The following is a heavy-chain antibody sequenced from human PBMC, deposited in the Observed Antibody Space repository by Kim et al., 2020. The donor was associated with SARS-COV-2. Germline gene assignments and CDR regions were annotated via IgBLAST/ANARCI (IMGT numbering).Heavy chain of an antibody. V-gene: IGHV3-30*04. CDR3: ASGAPYYYYGMDV. CDR1: GFTFSSYA. Sequence: GGYLRLSCAASGFTFSSYAMHWVRQAPGKGLEWVAVISYDGSNKYYADSVKGRFTISRDNSKNTLYLQMNSLRAEDTAVYYCASGAPYYYYGMDVWGQGTTFTVSS. CDR2: ISYDGSNK. D-gene: IGHD2-15*01. J-gene: IGHJ6*02.